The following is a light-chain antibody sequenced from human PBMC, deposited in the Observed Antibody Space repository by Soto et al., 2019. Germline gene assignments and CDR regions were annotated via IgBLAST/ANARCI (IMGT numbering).Light chain of an antibody. J-gene: IGKJ4*01. Sequence: DILMTQSPSTLSVSPGERATLSCRASQTVNSNLAWYQQKPGQAPRLLIYGASAWTTGIPARFSGSGSGTELNLTISSLQSEDVAVYYCQQRSNWPPVTFGGGTKVDI. V-gene: IGKV3-15*01. CDR3: QQRSNWPPVT. CDR1: QTVNSN. CDR2: GAS.